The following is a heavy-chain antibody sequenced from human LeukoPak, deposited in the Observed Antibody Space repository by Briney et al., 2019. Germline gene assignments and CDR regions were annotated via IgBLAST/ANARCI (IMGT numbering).Heavy chain of an antibody. CDR1: GFTFSSYW. V-gene: IGHV3-7*01. CDR2: IKRDGSEK. CDR3: TTAYQSLSAFDI. J-gene: IGHJ3*02. Sequence: GSLRLSCAASGFTFSSYWMSWVRQAPGKGLEWVANIKRDGSEKYYVDSVKGRFTISRDNAKNSLYLQMNSLRAEDTAVYYCTTAYQSLSAFDIWGQGTMVTVSS. D-gene: IGHD2-2*01.